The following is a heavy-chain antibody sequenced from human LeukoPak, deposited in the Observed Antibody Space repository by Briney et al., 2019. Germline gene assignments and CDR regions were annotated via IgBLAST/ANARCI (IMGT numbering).Heavy chain of an antibody. D-gene: IGHD3-22*01. CDR2: ISGSGGNT. Sequence: GGSLRLSCAASGFTFSSYAMSWVRQAPGKGLEWVSTISGSGGNTYYADSVKGRVTISRDNSKNTLYLQMNSPRAEDTAVYYCAKDRGSSTYYYDSSGYLNWGQGTLVTVSS. V-gene: IGHV3-23*01. CDR1: GFTFSSYA. J-gene: IGHJ4*02. CDR3: AKDRGSSTYYYDSSGYLN.